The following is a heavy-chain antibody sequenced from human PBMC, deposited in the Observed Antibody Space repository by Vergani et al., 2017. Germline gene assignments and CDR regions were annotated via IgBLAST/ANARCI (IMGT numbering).Heavy chain of an antibody. CDR2: ISSSSSYI. CDR3: ARVFSWSNDY. J-gene: IGHJ4*02. Sequence: EVQLVESGGGLVKPGGSLRLSCAASGFTFSSYSMNWVRQAPGKGLEWVSSISSSSSYIYYADSGKGRFTISRDNAKNSLYLQMNSLRAEDTAVYYCARVFSWSNDYWGQGTLVTVSS. CDR1: GFTFSSYS. D-gene: IGHD6-13*01. V-gene: IGHV3-21*01.